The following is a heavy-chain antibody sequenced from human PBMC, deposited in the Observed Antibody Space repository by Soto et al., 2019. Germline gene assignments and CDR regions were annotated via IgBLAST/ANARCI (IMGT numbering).Heavy chain of an antibody. CDR1: GYSFTSYW. CDR3: ARADFWSGYAHDAFDI. CDR2: IYPGDSDT. V-gene: IGHV5-51*01. J-gene: IGHJ3*02. Sequence: GESLKISCKGSGYSFTSYWIGWVRQMPGKGLEWMGIIYPGDSDTRYSPSFQGQVTISADKSISTAYLQWSSLKASDTAMYYCARADFWSGYAHDAFDIWGQGTMVTVSS. D-gene: IGHD3-3*01.